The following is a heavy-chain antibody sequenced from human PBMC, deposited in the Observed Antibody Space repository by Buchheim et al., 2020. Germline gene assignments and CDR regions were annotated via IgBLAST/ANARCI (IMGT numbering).Heavy chain of an antibody. CDR2: ISGSGGST. CDR3: AKDPAVREVVPAATPWFDP. J-gene: IGHJ5*02. Sequence: EVQLVESGGGLVQPGGSLRLSCAASGFTFSSYAMSWVRQAPGKGLEWVSAISGSGGSTYYADSVKGRFTISRDNSKHTLYLQMNSLRAEDTAVYYCAKDPAVREVVPAATPWFDPWGQGTL. D-gene: IGHD2-2*01. V-gene: IGHV3-23*04. CDR1: GFTFSSYA.